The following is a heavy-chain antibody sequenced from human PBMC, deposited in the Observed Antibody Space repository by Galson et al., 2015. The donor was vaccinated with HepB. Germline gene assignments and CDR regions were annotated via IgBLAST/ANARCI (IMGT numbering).Heavy chain of an antibody. V-gene: IGHV3-11*06. CDR3: ARVLTSAETTVTTTGGY. CDR1: GFTFSDYY. Sequence: SLRLSCAASGFTFSDYYMSWIRQAPGKGLEWVSYISSSSSYTNYADSVKGRFTISRDNAKNSLYLQMNSLRAEDTAVYYCARVLTSAETTVTTTGGYWGQGTLVTVSS. J-gene: IGHJ4*02. CDR2: ISSSSSYT. D-gene: IGHD4-17*01.